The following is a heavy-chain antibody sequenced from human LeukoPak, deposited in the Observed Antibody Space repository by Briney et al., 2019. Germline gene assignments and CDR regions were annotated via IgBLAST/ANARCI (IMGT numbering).Heavy chain of an antibody. CDR1: GFTFTSFW. V-gene: IGHV3-23*01. J-gene: IGHJ4*02. D-gene: IGHD1-26*01. CDR3: AKSATVGIKAPFDC. CDR2: VSGSGGST. Sequence: GGSLRLSCAASGFTFTSFWMSWVRQAPGKGLEWVSGVSGSGGSTYYADSVKGRFTISRDNSKNTLSLQMSSLRAEDTAVYYCAKSATVGIKAPFDCWGQGALVTV.